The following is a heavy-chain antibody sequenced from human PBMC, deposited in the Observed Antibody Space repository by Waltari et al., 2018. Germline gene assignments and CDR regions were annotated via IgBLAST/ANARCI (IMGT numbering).Heavy chain of an antibody. CDR3: ARYYYDSSGSLALDI. D-gene: IGHD3-22*01. J-gene: IGHJ3*02. CDR1: GGSISSSNW. CDR2: IYHSGIT. Sequence: QVQLQESGPGLVKPSGTLSLTCAVSGGSISSSNWWSWVRQPPGKGLEWIGEIYHSGITNYNPSLKSRVTISVDKSKNQFSLKLSSVTAADTAVYYCARYYYDSSGSLALDIWGQGTMVTVSS. V-gene: IGHV4-4*02.